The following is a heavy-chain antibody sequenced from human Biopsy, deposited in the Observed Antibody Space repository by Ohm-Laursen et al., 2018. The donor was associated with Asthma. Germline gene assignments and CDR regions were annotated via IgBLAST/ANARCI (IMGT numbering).Heavy chain of an antibody. CDR3: ASDFPKDYVRCNFQF. CDR1: GYSLTDLS. Sequence: PVKVSCKVSGYSLTDLSMHWVRQAPGQGLEWVGGHDYEEGGTVNARRFQGRVTMTEDTSTDTAYMELSSLSSDDTAVYYCASDFPKDYVRCNFQFWGQGTLVTVSS. V-gene: IGHV1-24*01. CDR2: HDYEEGGT. D-gene: IGHD4-17*01. J-gene: IGHJ4*02.